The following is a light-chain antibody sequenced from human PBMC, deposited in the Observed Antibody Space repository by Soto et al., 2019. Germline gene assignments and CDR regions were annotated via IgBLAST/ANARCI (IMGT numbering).Light chain of an antibody. CDR3: QQRSLWVT. CDR2: DAS. CDR1: QSVNTY. V-gene: IGKV3-11*01. Sequence: EIVLTQSPGTLSLSPGERATLSCRASQSVNTYLAWFQHKPGQAPKLLIYDASNRATGIPARVSGRGSGTDFTLTISSLEPEDSAVYYCQQRSLWVTFGQGTRLEI. J-gene: IGKJ5*01.